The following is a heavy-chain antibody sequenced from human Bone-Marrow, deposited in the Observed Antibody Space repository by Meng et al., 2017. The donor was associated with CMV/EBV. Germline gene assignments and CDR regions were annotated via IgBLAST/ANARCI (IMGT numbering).Heavy chain of an antibody. V-gene: IGHV3-48*03. CDR2: ISSSGSTI. J-gene: IGHJ6*02. CDR3: ARDLEGFLPAAINYYGMDV. CDR1: GFTFSSYE. Sequence: GESLKISCAASGFTFSSYEMNWVRQAPGKGLEWVSYISSSGSTIYYADSVKGRFTISRDNAKNSLYLQMNSLRAEDTAVYYCARDLEGFLPAAINYYGMDVWGQGNTVTVSS. D-gene: IGHD2-2*01.